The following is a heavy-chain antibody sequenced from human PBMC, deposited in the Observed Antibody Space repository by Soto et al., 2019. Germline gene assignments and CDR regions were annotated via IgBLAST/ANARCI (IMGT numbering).Heavy chain of an antibody. CDR2: IVVGSGNT. J-gene: IGHJ6*02. Sequence: GASVKVSCKASGFTFTSSAVQWVRQARGQRLEWIGWIVVGSGNTNYAQKFQERVTITRDMSTSTAYMELSSLRSEDTAVYYCAAPYNCNYYYGMDVWGQGTTVTVSS. CDR3: AAPYNCNYYYGMDV. V-gene: IGHV1-58*01. CDR1: GFTFTSSA. D-gene: IGHD1-20*01.